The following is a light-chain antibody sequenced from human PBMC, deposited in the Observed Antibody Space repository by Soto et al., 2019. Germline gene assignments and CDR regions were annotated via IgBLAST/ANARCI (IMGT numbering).Light chain of an antibody. Sequence: DIQMTQSPSTLSASVGERVTITCRASQSISSLLAWYQQKPGKAPRLLIYKASTLETGVASRFSGSGSGTEFTLTISSVQPDDFATYYCQQYHSYSPFTFGPGTKLEI. J-gene: IGKJ2*01. CDR3: QQYHSYSPFT. CDR2: KAS. V-gene: IGKV1-5*03. CDR1: QSISSL.